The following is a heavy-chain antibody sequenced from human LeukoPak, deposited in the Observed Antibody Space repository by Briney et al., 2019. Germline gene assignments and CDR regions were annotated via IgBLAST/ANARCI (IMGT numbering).Heavy chain of an antibody. CDR3: ARDKVEYYGSGSYYTPPFDY. V-gene: IGHV3-21*01. J-gene: IGHJ4*02. CDR2: ISSSSSYI. D-gene: IGHD3-10*01. Sequence: GGSLRLSCAASGFTFSSYSMNWVRQAPGKGLEWVSSISSSSSYIYYADSVKGRFTISRDNAKNSLYLQMNSLRAADTAVYYCARDKVEYYGSGSYYTPPFDYWGQGTLVTVSS. CDR1: GFTFSSYS.